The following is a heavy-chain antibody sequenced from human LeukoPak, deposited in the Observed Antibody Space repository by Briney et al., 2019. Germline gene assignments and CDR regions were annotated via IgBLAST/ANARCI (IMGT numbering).Heavy chain of an antibody. Sequence: GGSLKLSCTASGFTFITHAMGWVRQAPGKEPQWVSSITSSGSNTFYADSVKGRFTISRDNAKNAVYLQMNSLRVEDTALYYCVEDKWELLGWFDPWGQGTLVIVSS. V-gene: IGHV3-23*01. CDR3: VEDKWELLGWFDP. J-gene: IGHJ5*02. CDR2: ITSSGSNT. CDR1: GFTFITHA. D-gene: IGHD1-26*01.